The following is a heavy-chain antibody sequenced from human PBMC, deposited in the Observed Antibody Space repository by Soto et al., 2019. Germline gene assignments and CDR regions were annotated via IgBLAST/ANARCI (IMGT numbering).Heavy chain of an antibody. V-gene: IGHV1-46*01. Sequence: ASVKVSCKASGYTFTSYYMHWVRQAPGQGLEWMGIINPSGGSTSYAQKFQGRVTMTRDTSTGTAYMELSSLRSEDTAVYYCARGLGLGYCGVGSCSQFDYWGQGTLVTLSS. CDR3: ARGLGLGYCGVGSCSQFDY. J-gene: IGHJ4*02. D-gene: IGHD2-15*01. CDR2: INPSGGST. CDR1: GYTFTSYY.